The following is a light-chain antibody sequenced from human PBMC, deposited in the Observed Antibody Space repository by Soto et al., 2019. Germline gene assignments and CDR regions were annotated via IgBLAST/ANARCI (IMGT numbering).Light chain of an antibody. J-gene: IGLJ1*01. CDR3: QSYDSRLSAYV. CDR1: SSNIGAGHD. CDR2: GNN. V-gene: IGLV1-40*01. Sequence: QPVLTQPPSVSGAPGQRVTVSCTGSSSNIGAGHDVHWYQQLPGTAPKLLIYGNNNRPSGVPDRFSGSKSGTSVSLAITGLQAEDEADYYCQSYDSRLSAYVFGTGTKVTVL.